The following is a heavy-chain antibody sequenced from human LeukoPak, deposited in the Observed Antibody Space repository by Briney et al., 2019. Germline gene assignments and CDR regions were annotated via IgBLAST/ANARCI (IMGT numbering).Heavy chain of an antibody. V-gene: IGHV3-21*04. Sequence: GGSLRLSCAASGFTFNTYSMNWVRQAPGKGLEWVSSISSSSKYIYYADSVKGRFTISRDNAKNSLYLQMNSLRAEDTAVYYCARDRLQNDFWSGYSPYNWFDPWGQGTLVTVSS. CDR2: ISSSSKYI. J-gene: IGHJ5*02. D-gene: IGHD3-3*01. CDR1: GFTFNTYS. CDR3: ARDRLQNDFWSGYSPYNWFDP.